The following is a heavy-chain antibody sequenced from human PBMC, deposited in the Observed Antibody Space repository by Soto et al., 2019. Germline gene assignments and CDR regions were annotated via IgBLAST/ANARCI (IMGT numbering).Heavy chain of an antibody. J-gene: IGHJ3*02. Sequence: GGSLRLSCAASGFTVSSNYMSWVRQAPGKGLEWVSVIYSGGSTYHADSVKGRFTISRDNSKNTLYLQMNSLRAEDTAVYYCARDLAAAGTVGAFDIWGQGTMVTVSS. CDR1: GFTVSSNY. V-gene: IGHV3-66*01. CDR3: ARDLAAAGTVGAFDI. CDR2: IYSGGST. D-gene: IGHD6-13*01.